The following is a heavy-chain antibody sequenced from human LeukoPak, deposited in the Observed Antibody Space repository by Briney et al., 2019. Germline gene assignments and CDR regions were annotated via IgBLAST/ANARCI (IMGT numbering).Heavy chain of an antibody. J-gene: IGHJ4*02. Sequence: PGGSLRLSCAASGFTFSSYAMSWVRQAPEKGLEWVSAISGSGGSTYYADSVKGRFTISRDNSKNTLYLQMNSLRAEDTAVYYCAKDRGSGGSCRDYWGQGTLVTVSS. CDR3: AKDRGSGGSCRDY. V-gene: IGHV3-23*01. CDR2: ISGSGGST. D-gene: IGHD2-15*01. CDR1: GFTFSSYA.